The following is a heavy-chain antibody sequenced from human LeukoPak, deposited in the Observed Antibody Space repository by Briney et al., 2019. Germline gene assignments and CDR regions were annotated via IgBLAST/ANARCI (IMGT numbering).Heavy chain of an antibody. CDR3: ARVYYYDDRGYYD. Sequence: LTGGSLRLSCAASGFTFDDYGMSWVRQAPGKGLEWVSGINWNGDSTGYADSVKGRFTISRDNAKNSLYLQMIRLRAEGTAFYYCARVYYYDDRGYYDWGQGTLVTVSS. D-gene: IGHD3-22*01. CDR2: INWNGDST. J-gene: IGHJ4*02. CDR1: GFTFDDYG. V-gene: IGHV3-20*04.